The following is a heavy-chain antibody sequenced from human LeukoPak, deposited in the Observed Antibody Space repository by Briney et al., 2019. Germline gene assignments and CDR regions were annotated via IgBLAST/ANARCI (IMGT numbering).Heavy chain of an antibody. Sequence: PSETLSLTCTVSGGSISSSSYYWGWIRQPPGKGLEWIGSIYYSGSTYYNPSLKSRVTISVDTSKNQFSLKLSSVTAADTAVYYCARKTVTIQYYYYYYGMDVWGQGTTVTVSS. CDR2: IYYSGST. J-gene: IGHJ6*02. D-gene: IGHD4-17*01. V-gene: IGHV4-39*01. CDR1: GGSISSSSYY. CDR3: ARKTVTIQYYYYYYGMDV.